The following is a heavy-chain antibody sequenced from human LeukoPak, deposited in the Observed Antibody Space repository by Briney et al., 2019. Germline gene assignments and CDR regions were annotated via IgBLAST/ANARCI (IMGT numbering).Heavy chain of an antibody. CDR2: FDPEEGET. V-gene: IGHV1-24*01. D-gene: IGHD2-15*01. J-gene: IGHJ6*03. CDR3: ATLRGYCSGGSCYYYYYYMDV. CDR1: EYTLTELS. Sequence: GPSVKVSCKVSEYTLTELSRNWVRQAPGKGLEWRGGFDPEEGETIYAQKFQGRVTMTEDTSTDTAYMELSSLRSEDTAVYYCATLRGYCSGGSCYYYYYYMDVWGKGTTVTVSS.